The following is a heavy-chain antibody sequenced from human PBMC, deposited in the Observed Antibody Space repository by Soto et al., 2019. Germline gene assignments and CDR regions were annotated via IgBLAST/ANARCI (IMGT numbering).Heavy chain of an antibody. CDR2: IYHSGST. V-gene: IGHV4-4*02. Sequence: QVQLQESGPGLVKPSGTLSLTCAVSGGSISSSNWWSWVRQPPGKGLEWIGEIYHSGSTNYNPSLKSRVTISVDKSRCEFSLKLSSVDAGDTAVYYCARVRGEIVVVVAAEHYYYDGMYVWGQGTTVTVSS. CDR3: ARVRGEIVVVVAAEHYYYDGMYV. D-gene: IGHD2-15*01. J-gene: IGHJ6*01. CDR1: GGSISSSNW.